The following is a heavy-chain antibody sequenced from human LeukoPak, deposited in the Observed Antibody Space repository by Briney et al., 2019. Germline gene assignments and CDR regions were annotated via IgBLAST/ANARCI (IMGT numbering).Heavy chain of an antibody. CDR3: ARDLDYGGSSIWYFDL. J-gene: IGHJ2*01. D-gene: IGHD4-23*01. Sequence: SETLSLTCTVSGGSISSYYWSWIRQPPGKGLEWIGYIYYRGNTQYNPSLKSRVTISVDTSKNQFSLRLASVTAADTAVYYCARDLDYGGSSIWYFDLWGRGTLVTVSS. V-gene: IGHV4-59*01. CDR1: GGSISSYY. CDR2: IYYRGNT.